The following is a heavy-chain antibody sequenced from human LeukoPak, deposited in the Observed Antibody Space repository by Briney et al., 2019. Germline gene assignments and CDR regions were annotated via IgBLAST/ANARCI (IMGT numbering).Heavy chain of an antibody. CDR1: GYTFTYHA. CDR2: LNTGNGNT. Sequence: ASVKVSCKASGYTFTYHAMHWVRQAPGQGLECMGWLNTGNGNTKYSQKFQGRVTITRDTSARTAYMELSSLRSEDTAVYYCARVDGSPDYWGQGTLVTVSS. D-gene: IGHD3-22*01. J-gene: IGHJ4*02. V-gene: IGHV1-3*04. CDR3: ARVDGSPDY.